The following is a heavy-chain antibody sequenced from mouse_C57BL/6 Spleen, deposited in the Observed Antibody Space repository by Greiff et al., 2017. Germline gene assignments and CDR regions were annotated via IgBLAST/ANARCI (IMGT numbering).Heavy chain of an antibody. J-gene: IGHJ3*01. V-gene: IGHV1-26*01. Sequence: VQLQQSGPELVKPGASVKISCKASGYTFTDYYMNWVKQSHGKSLEWIGDINPNNGGTSYNQKFKGKATLTVDKSSSTAYMELRSLTSEDSAVYYCAREGGDYYWFAYWGQGTLVTVSA. D-gene: IGHD1-1*01. CDR1: GYTFTDYY. CDR3: AREGGDYYWFAY. CDR2: INPNNGGT.